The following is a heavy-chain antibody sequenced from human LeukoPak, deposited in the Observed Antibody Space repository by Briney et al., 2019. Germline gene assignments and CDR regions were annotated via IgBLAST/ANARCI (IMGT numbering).Heavy chain of an antibody. D-gene: IGHD6-19*01. V-gene: IGHV3-48*01. J-gene: IGHJ4*02. CDR3: ARGLQWGFDW. CDR1: GFNFNTYS. CDR2: ITGSSTPI. Sequence: GGSLRLSCEASGFNFNTYSMNWVRQAPGKGLEWVSYITGSSTPIYYGDSVKGRFTISRDNAKNSLYLQMNSLRVEDTAVYYCARGLQWGFDWWGQGVLVTVSS.